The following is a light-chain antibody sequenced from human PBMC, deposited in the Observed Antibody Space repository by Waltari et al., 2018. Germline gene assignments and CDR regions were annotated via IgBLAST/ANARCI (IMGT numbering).Light chain of an antibody. CDR2: KAA. CDR3: QQYDNYWT. Sequence: DIQMTQSPSTLSASVGDRVTITCRASQSITNWLAWYQQKPGKAPKLLYYKAARLESGVPSWFGGSCSVTDFTLTSSILQPDDVATYYCQQYDNYWTFGQGTKVEIK. CDR1: QSITNW. V-gene: IGKV1-5*03. J-gene: IGKJ1*01.